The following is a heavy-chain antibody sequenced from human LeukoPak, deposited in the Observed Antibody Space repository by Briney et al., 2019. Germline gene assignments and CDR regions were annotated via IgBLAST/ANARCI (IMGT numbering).Heavy chain of an antibody. CDR3: TKGRGDTFGDLYD. J-gene: IGHJ1*01. CDR1: GFTFDDYA. CDR2: ISWNSGSI. Sequence: GGSLRLSCAASGFTFDDYAMHWVRQAPGKGLEWVSGISWNSGSIAYGDSVRGRFTISRDNAKNSVYLQMNSLRAEDTAFYYCTKGRGDTFGDLYDWGQGTLVTVSS. D-gene: IGHD3-10*01. V-gene: IGHV3-9*01.